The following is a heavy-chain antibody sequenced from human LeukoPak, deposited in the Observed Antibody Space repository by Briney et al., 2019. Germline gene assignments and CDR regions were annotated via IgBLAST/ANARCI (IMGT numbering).Heavy chain of an antibody. J-gene: IGHJ5*02. D-gene: IGHD3-22*01. V-gene: IGHV4-59*01. CDR3: ARENYYDSTGCRNCLDP. CDR2: FYYSGST. Sequence: KPSETLSLTCTVSGXSISSYYGSWIRQPPGKGLEWIGYFYYSGSTNYNPPLKSRVTISVDTSKNQFSLKLSSATAADTAVYYCARENYYDSTGCRNCLDPWGQGTLVTVSS. CDR1: GXSISSYY.